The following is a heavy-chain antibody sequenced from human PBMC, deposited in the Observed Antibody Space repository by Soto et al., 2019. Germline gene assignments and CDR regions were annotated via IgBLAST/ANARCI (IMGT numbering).Heavy chain of an antibody. CDR3: GRRTWDYDILTGCYPDNWFDP. V-gene: IGHV4-31*03. J-gene: IGHJ5*02. Sequence: SDTLSLTCTVSGGSISIGGYYWSWIRQHPGKGLEWIGYIYYSGSTYYNPSLKSRVTISVDTSKNQFSLKLSSVTAADTAVYYCGRRTWDYDILTGCYPDNWFDPWGQGTLDTVSS. CDR1: GGSISIGGYY. CDR2: IYYSGST. D-gene: IGHD3-9*01.